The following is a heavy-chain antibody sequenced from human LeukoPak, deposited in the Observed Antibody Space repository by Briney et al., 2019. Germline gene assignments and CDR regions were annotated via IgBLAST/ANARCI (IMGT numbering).Heavy chain of an antibody. V-gene: IGHV3-30*04. CDR1: GFTFKSYA. J-gene: IGHJ6*02. Sequence: GGSLRLSCSASGFTFKSYAMHWVRQAPGKGLEWVAVISYDGSNKYYADSVKGRFTISRDNSKNTLYLQMNSLRAEDTAVYYCAKEARITMIVVVKRYYYYGMDVWGQGTTVTVSS. D-gene: IGHD3-22*01. CDR3: AKEARITMIVVVKRYYYYGMDV. CDR2: ISYDGSNK.